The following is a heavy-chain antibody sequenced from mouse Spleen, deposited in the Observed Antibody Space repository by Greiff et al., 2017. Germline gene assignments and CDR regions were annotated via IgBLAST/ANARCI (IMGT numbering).Heavy chain of an antibody. Sequence: VQLKESGPELVKPGASVKMSCKASGYTFTDYNMHWVKQSHGKSLEWIGYINPNNGGTSYNQKFKGKATLTVNKSSSTAYMELRSLTSEDSAVYYCARTGGNPAWFAYWGQGTLVTVSA. CDR1: GYTFTDYN. CDR2: INPNNGGT. J-gene: IGHJ3*01. D-gene: IGHD2-1*01. CDR3: ARTGGNPAWFAY. V-gene: IGHV1-22*01.